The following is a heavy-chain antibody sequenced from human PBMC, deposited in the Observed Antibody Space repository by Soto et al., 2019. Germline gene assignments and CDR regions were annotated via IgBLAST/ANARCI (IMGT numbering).Heavy chain of an antibody. J-gene: IGHJ6*02. CDR2: INPNSGGT. Sequence: QVQLVQSGAEVKKPGASVKVSCKASGYTFTGYYMHWVRQAPGQGLEWMGWINPNSGGTNYAQKFKGRVTMTRDTSISTADMELSRLRSDDTAVYYCARSRILWKLNGMAVCGQGTTVTVSS. CDR1: GYTFTGYY. CDR3: ARSRILWKLNGMAV. D-gene: IGHD2-15*01. V-gene: IGHV1-2*02.